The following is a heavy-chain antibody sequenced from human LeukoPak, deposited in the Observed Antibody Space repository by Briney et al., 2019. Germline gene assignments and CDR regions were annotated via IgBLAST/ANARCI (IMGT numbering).Heavy chain of an antibody. D-gene: IGHD3-3*01. Sequence: SETLSLTCTVSGGSISSDYWSWIRQPAGKGLEWIGRIYRSGSTNYNPSLKSRVTISVDTSKNQFSLKLSSVTAADTAVYYCARAKITIFGVVIIPPYFDYWGQGTLVTVSS. CDR1: GGSISSDY. J-gene: IGHJ4*02. CDR2: IYRSGST. CDR3: ARAKITIFGVVIIPPYFDY. V-gene: IGHV4-4*07.